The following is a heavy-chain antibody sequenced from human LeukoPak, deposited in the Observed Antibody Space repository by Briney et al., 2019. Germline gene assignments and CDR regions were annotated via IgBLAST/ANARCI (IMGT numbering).Heavy chain of an antibody. Sequence: PSETLSLTCAVYGGSFSGYYWSWIRQPPGKGLEWIGEINHSGSTNYNPSLKSRVTISVYTSKNQFSLKLSSVTAADTAVYYCARETKYYGSGSYFDYWGQGTLVTVSS. CDR3: ARETKYYGSGSYFDY. J-gene: IGHJ4*02. D-gene: IGHD3-10*01. CDR1: GGSFSGYY. V-gene: IGHV4-34*01. CDR2: INHSGST.